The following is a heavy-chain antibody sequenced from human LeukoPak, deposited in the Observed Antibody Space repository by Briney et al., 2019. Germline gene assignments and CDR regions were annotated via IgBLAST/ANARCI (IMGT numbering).Heavy chain of an antibody. Sequence: PAGGSLRLSCAASGFTFSSYGMYWVRQAPGKGLEWVAFIRYDGSNKYYADSVKGRFTVSRDNSKNTLYLQMKSLRAEDTAVYYCARVGAATYAFDIWGQGTMVTVSS. CDR1: GFTFSSYG. V-gene: IGHV3-30*02. D-gene: IGHD3-16*01. CDR2: IRYDGSNK. J-gene: IGHJ3*02. CDR3: ARVGAATYAFDI.